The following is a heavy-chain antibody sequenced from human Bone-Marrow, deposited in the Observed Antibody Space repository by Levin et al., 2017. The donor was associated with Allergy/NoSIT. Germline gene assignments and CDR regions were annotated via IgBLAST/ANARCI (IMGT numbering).Heavy chain of an antibody. CDR2: IRSKAYGGTT. CDR3: TRVQYCSSTSCYGGYYYYGMDV. D-gene: IGHD2-2*01. CDR1: GFTFGDYA. J-gene: IGHJ6*02. Sequence: SCTASGFTFGDYAMSWFRQAPGKGLEWVGFIRSKAYGGTTEYAASVKGRFTISRDDSKSIAYLQMNSLKTEDTAVYYCTRVQYCSSTSCYGGYYYYGMDVWGQGTTVTVSS. V-gene: IGHV3-49*03.